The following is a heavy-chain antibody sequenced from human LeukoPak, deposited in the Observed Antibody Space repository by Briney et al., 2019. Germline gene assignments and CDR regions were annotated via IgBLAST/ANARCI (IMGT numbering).Heavy chain of an antibody. CDR3: AKGNYGMDV. V-gene: IGHV3-23*01. CDR2: ISGSGGST. Sequence: GGSLRLSCAASGFTFDDYGMSWVRQAPGKGLEWVSAISGSGGSTYYADSVKGRFTISRDNSKNTLYLQMNSLRAEDTAVYYCAKGNYGMDVWGQGTTVTVSS. J-gene: IGHJ6*02. CDR1: GFTFDDYG.